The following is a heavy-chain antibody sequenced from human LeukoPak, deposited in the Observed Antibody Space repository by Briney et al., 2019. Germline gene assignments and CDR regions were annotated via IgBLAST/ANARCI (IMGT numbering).Heavy chain of an antibody. Sequence: EASVKVSCKASGYIFTDYYMHWVRQAPGQGLEWLGWINPNSGGTNYAQKFQGRVTMTRDTSITTAYMELSGLRSDDTAVYYCAGGVTYFFGSGSSDMDVWGQGTTVTASS. V-gene: IGHV1-2*02. CDR2: INPNSGGT. CDR1: GYIFTDYY. CDR3: AGGVTYFFGSGSSDMDV. D-gene: IGHD3-10*01. J-gene: IGHJ6*02.